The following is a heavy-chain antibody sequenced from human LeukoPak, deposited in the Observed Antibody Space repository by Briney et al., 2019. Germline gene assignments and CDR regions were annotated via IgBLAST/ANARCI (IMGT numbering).Heavy chain of an antibody. CDR1: GFTFSSNV. V-gene: IGHV3-23*01. Sequence: GGSLRLSCEASGFTFSSNVMSWVRQAPGKGLEWVSVISDSGGNTKYADSVKGRFTISRDNSKNTLHLQMNSLRADDTAVYYCAKRARDVDYWGQGTLVTVSS. J-gene: IGHJ4*02. CDR2: ISDSGGNT. CDR3: AKRARDVDY.